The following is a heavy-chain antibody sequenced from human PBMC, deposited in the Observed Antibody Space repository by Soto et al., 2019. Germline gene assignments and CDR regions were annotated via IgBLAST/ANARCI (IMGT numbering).Heavy chain of an antibody. CDR3: ARDSSSLEDYYYGMDV. D-gene: IGHD6-13*01. Sequence: SETPSLTCTVSGGSISSYYWSWIRQPAGKGLEWIGRIYTSGSTNYNPSLKSRVTMSVDTSKNQFSLKLSSVTAADTAVYYCARDSSSLEDYYYGMDVWGQGTTVTVSS. J-gene: IGHJ6*02. V-gene: IGHV4-4*07. CDR2: IYTSGST. CDR1: GGSISSYY.